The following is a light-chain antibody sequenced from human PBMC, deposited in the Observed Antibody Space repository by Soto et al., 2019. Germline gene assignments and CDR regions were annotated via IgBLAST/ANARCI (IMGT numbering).Light chain of an antibody. CDR1: QSLTGSY. V-gene: IGKV3-20*01. CDR3: QQYGDSPWT. J-gene: IGKJ1*01. Sequence: EIVLTQSPGTLSLSPGERVTLSCRASQSLTGSYLAWYQQKPGQAPRLLVYGGSNRATGLPARFSGTGSVTHFTLNISRLEPEDFAVYYCQQYGDSPWTFGQGTKLEIK. CDR2: GGS.